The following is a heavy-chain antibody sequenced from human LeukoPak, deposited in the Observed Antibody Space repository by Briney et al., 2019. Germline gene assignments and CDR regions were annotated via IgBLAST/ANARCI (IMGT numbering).Heavy chain of an antibody. V-gene: IGHV3-30-3*01. D-gene: IGHD6-19*01. CDR2: ISYDGSNK. J-gene: IGHJ4*02. CDR1: GFTFSSYA. Sequence: PGGSLRLSCAASGFTFSSYAMHWVRQAPGKGLEWVAVISYDGSNKYYADSVKGRFTIPRDNSKNTLYLQMNSLRAEDTAVYYCASLADLQWLVPPFDYWGQGTLVTVSS. CDR3: ASLADLQWLVPPFDY.